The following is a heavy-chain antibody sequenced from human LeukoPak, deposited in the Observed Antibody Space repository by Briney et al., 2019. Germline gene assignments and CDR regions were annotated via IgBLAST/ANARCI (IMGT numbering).Heavy chain of an antibody. D-gene: IGHD6-13*01. V-gene: IGHV1-18*01. CDR2: ISAYNGNT. CDR3: AREYPVFEQQLVHNWFDP. CDR1: GYTFTSYG. J-gene: IGHJ5*02. Sequence: ASVKVSCKASGYTFTSYGISWVRQAPGQGLEWMGGISAYNGNTNYAQKLQGRVTMTTDTSTSTAYMELRSLRSDDTAVYYCAREYPVFEQQLVHNWFDPWGQGTLVTVSS.